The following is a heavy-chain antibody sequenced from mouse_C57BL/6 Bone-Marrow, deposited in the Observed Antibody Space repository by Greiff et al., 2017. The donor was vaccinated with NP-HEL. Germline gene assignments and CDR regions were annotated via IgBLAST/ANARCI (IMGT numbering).Heavy chain of an antibody. Sequence: QVQLQQPGAELVKPGASVKLSCKASGYTFTSYWMLWVKQRPGQGLEWIGMIHPYSGSTNYNEKFKSKATLTVDKSSSTAYMQLSSLTSEDSAVYYCARFDGSYWYFDGWGTGTTVTVSS. CDR3: ARFDGSYWYFDG. V-gene: IGHV1-64*01. D-gene: IGHD1-1*02. CDR2: IHPYSGST. J-gene: IGHJ1*03. CDR1: GYTFTSYW.